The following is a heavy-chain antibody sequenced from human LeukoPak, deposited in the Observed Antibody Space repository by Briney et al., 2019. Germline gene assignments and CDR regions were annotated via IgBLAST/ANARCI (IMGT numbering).Heavy chain of an antibody. D-gene: IGHD2-15*01. V-gene: IGHV4-59*08. Sequence: SETLSLTCTVSGGSISRYYWSWIRQPPGKGLEWIGYIYYSGSTNYNPSLKSRVTISVDTSKNQFPLKLSSVTAADTAVYYCARRFLSCSGGSCYYNAFDIWGQGTMVTVSS. CDR3: ARRFLSCSGGSCYYNAFDI. CDR1: GGSISRYY. CDR2: IYYSGST. J-gene: IGHJ3*02.